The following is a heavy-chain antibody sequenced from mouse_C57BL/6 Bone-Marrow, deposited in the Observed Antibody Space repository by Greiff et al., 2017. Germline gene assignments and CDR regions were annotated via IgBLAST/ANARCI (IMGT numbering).Heavy chain of an antibody. CDR2: ISGGGGNT. J-gene: IGHJ4*01. CDR3: AREGDDGYYRYAMDY. CDR1: GFTFSSYT. Sequence: EVKLMESGGGLVKPGGSLKLSCAASGFTFSSYTMSWVRQTPEKRLEWVATISGGGGNTYYPDSVKGRFTISRDNAKNTLYLQMSSRRSEDTALYYCAREGDDGYYRYAMDYWGQGTSVTVSS. V-gene: IGHV5-9*01. D-gene: IGHD2-3*01.